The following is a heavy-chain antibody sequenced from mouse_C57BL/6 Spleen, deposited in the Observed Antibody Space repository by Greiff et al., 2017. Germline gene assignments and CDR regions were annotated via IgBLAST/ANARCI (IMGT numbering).Heavy chain of an antibody. J-gene: IGHJ1*03. Sequence: VQLQQSGAELVKPGASVKISCKASGYAFSSYWMNWVKQRPGKGLEWLGQIYPGDGDTNYNGKFKGKATLTADKSSSTAYMQLSSLTSEGSAVYFCASYGSSYWYFDVWGTGTTVTVSS. V-gene: IGHV1-80*01. D-gene: IGHD1-1*01. CDR1: GYAFSSYW. CDR2: IYPGDGDT. CDR3: ASYGSSYWYFDV.